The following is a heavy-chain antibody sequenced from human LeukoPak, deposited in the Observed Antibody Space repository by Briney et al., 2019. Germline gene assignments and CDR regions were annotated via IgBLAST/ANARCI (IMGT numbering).Heavy chain of an antibody. CDR3: AKDQGSGDLDY. D-gene: IGHD3-10*01. Sequence: GGSLRLSCAASGFTFSSYGMHWVRQAPGKGLEWVAVISYDGSNKYYADSVKGRFTISRDNSKNTLYLQMNSLRAEDTAVYYCAKDQGSGDLDYWGQGTLVTVSS. CDR2: ISYDGSNK. J-gene: IGHJ4*02. V-gene: IGHV3-30*18. CDR1: GFTFSSYG.